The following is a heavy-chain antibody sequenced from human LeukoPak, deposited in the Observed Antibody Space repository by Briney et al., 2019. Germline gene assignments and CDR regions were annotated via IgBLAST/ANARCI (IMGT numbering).Heavy chain of an antibody. Sequence: GGSLRLSCAASGFTFSSYAMHWVRQAPGKGLEWVAVISYDGSNKYYANSVKGRFTISRDNSKNTLYLQMNSLRAEDTAVYYCARDEDIVATIGGYFDYWGQGTLVTVSS. CDR2: ISYDGSNK. CDR1: GFTFSSYA. D-gene: IGHD5-12*01. CDR3: ARDEDIVATIGGYFDY. J-gene: IGHJ4*02. V-gene: IGHV3-30*04.